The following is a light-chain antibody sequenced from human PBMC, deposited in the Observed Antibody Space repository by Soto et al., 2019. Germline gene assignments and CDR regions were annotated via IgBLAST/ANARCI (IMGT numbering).Light chain of an antibody. Sequence: VLTQSPATLSLSPGERAMLSCRASHSVSSSLAWYQQKPGQAPRLLINDASNRATAIPARFSGSGSGTDFTLTISSLEPEDFAVYYCQQRRTWPQTFGQGTKVEI. J-gene: IGKJ1*01. CDR2: DAS. CDR1: HSVSSS. V-gene: IGKV3-11*01. CDR3: QQRRTWPQT.